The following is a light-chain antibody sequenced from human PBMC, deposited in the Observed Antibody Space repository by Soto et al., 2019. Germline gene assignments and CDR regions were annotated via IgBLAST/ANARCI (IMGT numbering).Light chain of an antibody. CDR3: QRYNTAPWT. V-gene: IGKV1-27*01. CDR2: GAS. J-gene: IGKJ1*01. CDR1: QGVSDS. Sequence: DIQMTQSPSSLSASVGDRVTVTCRASQGVSDSLAWYQQKPGRAPKLLIYGASTLQSGVPSRFSGSGSGTVFTLTISSLQPEDVATYFCQRYNTAPWTLGQGSKVEIK.